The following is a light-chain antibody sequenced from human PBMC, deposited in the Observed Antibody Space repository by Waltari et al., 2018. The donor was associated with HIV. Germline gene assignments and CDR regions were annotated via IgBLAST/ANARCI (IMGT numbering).Light chain of an antibody. Sequence: SYELTQPPAVSVSPGLTASITCSGDKVGDKYACWYQQKQGQSPVLVIYQDSKRPSGVPERFSGSNSGNTATLTISGTQAMDEADYYCQAWDSSTAVFGGGTKLTVL. CDR1: KVGDKY. V-gene: IGLV3-1*01. CDR2: QDS. CDR3: QAWDSSTAV. J-gene: IGLJ2*01.